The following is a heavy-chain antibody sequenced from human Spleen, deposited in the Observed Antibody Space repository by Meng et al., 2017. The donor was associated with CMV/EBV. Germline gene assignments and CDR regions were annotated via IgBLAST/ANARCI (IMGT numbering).Heavy chain of an antibody. D-gene: IGHD1-1*01. CDR1: GYTFSDYY. CDR2: VDPEDGET. J-gene: IGHJ5*02. V-gene: IGHV1-69-2*01. CDR3: ATGGSGKIDP. Sequence: KISCKVSGYTFSDYYMHWVQQAPGKGLEWMGLVDPEDGETIYAEKFQGRVTITADTSRDTVYMEAISLTSEDTAVYYCATGGSGKIDPWGQGTLVTVSS.